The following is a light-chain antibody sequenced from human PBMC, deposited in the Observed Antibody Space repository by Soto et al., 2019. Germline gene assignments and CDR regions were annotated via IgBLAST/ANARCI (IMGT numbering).Light chain of an antibody. V-gene: IGLV2-8*01. J-gene: IGLJ1*01. CDR3: SSHGGSNNFYV. CDR1: SSDIGAYNY. Sequence: QSALTQPPSASGSPGQSLTISCTGTSSDIGAYNYVSWYQQHPGKAPKLMIYEVAKRPSGVPDRFSASKSGNTAFLTVSGLQAEDEADYYCSSHGGSNNFYVFGTGTKLTV. CDR2: EVA.